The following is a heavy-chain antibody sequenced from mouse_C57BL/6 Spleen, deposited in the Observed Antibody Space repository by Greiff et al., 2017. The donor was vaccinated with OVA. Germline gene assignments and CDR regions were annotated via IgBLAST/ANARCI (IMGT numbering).Heavy chain of an antibody. CDR1: GYSITSGYD. Sequence: ESGPGMVKPSQSLSLTCTVTGYSITSGYDWHWIRHFPGNKLEWMGYISYSGSTNYNPSLKSRISITHDTSKNHFFLKLNSVTTEDTATYYCARSGDYYGSSYFDYWGQGTTLTVSS. J-gene: IGHJ2*01. CDR3: ARSGDYYGSSYFDY. D-gene: IGHD1-1*01. CDR2: ISYSGST. V-gene: IGHV3-1*01.